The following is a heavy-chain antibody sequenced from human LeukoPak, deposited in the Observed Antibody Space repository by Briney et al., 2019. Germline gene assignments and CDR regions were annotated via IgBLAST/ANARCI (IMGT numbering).Heavy chain of an antibody. V-gene: IGHV4-59*01. J-gene: IGHJ4*02. CDR3: ARDGYGDYLGY. CDR2: IYYSGST. D-gene: IGHD4-17*01. Sequence: PSDTLSLTCTVSGGSISSYYWSWIRQPPGKGLEWIGYIYYSGSTNYNPSLKSRVTISVDTSKNQFSLKLSSVTAADTAVYYCARDGYGDYLGYWGQGTLVTVSS. CDR1: GGSISSYY.